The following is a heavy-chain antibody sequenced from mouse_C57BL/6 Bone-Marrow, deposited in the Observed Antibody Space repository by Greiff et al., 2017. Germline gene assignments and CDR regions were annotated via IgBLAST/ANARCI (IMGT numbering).Heavy chain of an antibody. V-gene: IGHV1-81*01. Sequence: VQLQQSGAELARPGASVKLSCKASGYTFTSYGISWVKQRTGQGLEWIGEIYPRRGNTYYNEKFKGKATLTADKSSSTAYMELRSLTSEDSAVYFCAREWYYYFDYWGQGTTLTVSS. J-gene: IGHJ2*01. CDR1: GYTFTSYG. D-gene: IGHD1-1*02. CDR2: IYPRRGNT. CDR3: AREWYYYFDY.